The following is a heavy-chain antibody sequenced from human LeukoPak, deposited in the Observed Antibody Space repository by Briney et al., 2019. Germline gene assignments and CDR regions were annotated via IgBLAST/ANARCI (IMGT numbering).Heavy chain of an antibody. Sequence: SETLSLTCAVYGGSFSGYYWSWIRQPPGKGLEWIGEINHSGSTNYNPSLKSRVTISVDTSKNQFSLKLSSVTAADTAVYYCARHGRKVRGVIIHGWFDPWGQGTLVTVSS. CDR3: ARHGRKVRGVIIHGWFDP. CDR2: INHSGST. J-gene: IGHJ5*02. V-gene: IGHV4-34*01. D-gene: IGHD3-10*01. CDR1: GGSFSGYY.